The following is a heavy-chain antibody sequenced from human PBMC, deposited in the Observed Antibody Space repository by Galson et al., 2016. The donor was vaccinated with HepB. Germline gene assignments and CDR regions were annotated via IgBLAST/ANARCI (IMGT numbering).Heavy chain of an antibody. CDR2: IKEDGSER. J-gene: IGHJ4*02. Sequence: SLRLSCAASGFTFSTYWMTWVRQAPGKGLEWVANIKEDGSERYYADSVRGRFTISRDNAKNSLYLHMNSLRVEDTALYYCVKEFVATGAVVGDYWGQGTLVSVSS. CDR3: VKEFVATGAVVGDY. V-gene: IGHV3-7*03. D-gene: IGHD2-21*01. CDR1: GFTFSTYW.